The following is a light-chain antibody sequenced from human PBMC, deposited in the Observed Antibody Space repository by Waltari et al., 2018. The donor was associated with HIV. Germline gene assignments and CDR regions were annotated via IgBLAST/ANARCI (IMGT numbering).Light chain of an antibody. CDR2: SDI. J-gene: IGLJ2*01. Sequence: QSALTQPPSVSGAPGQRVTISCTGNRSHLGGGYFGRWYQHLPGTAPKLLVYSDINRPSGVPDRFSGSKSGTSASLVITGLQAEDEADYYCQSYDSSLRASVFGGGTKLTVL. CDR3: QSYDSSLRASV. V-gene: IGLV1-40*01. CDR1: RSHLGGGYF.